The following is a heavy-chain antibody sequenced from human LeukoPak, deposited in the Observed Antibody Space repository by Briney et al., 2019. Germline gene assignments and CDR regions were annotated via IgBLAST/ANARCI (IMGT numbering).Heavy chain of an antibody. CDR1: GFAFSNYA. J-gene: IGHJ4*02. CDR2: LCGGGDSR. D-gene: IGHD3-10*01. CDR3: EKAVRSMVKGGGYFDS. V-gene: IGHV3-23*01. Sequence: QTGGSMRLSCAASGFAFSNYAMSWVRQPPGKRLEWVASLCGGGDSRYYAASVMGRFTISTDNSRNTPHLQMYSLAAEHPALYYGEKAVRSMVKGGGYFDSWGRGTLVTVSS.